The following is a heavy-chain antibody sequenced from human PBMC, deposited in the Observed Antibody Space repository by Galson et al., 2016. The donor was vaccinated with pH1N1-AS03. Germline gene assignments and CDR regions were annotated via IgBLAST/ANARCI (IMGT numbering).Heavy chain of an antibody. Sequence: SLRLPFAAAGFTFRSYAMYWVRQAPGKGLEDVSVISGNGFSTYYANYVKGRITISRDNSKNTLFLQTGSLRTEDMAVYYCARGPVSYSTYWFPPPDYWGQGTLVTVSS. CDR3: ARGPVSYSTYWFPPPDY. D-gene: IGHD6-13*01. V-gene: IGHV3-64*01. CDR1: GFTFRSYA. J-gene: IGHJ4*02. CDR2: ISGNGFST.